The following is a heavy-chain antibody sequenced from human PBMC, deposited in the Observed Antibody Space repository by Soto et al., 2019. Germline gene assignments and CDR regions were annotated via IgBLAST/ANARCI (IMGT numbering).Heavy chain of an antibody. CDR2: INPNSGGT. V-gene: IGHV1-2*02. CDR3: ARGGSSSLDY. J-gene: IGHJ4*02. CDR1: GYTFTGYY. Sequence: QVQLVQSGAEVKKPGASVKVSCKASGYTFTGYYMHWVRQAPGQGPEWMGWINPNSGGTTYAQKFQGRVTVTRDTSISTASMELSSLRSDDTAVYSCARGGSSSLDYWGQGTLVTVSS. D-gene: IGHD6-6*01.